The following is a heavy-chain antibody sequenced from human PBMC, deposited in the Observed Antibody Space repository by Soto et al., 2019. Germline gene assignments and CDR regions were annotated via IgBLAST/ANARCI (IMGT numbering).Heavy chain of an antibody. CDR3: ARDIAARPQNWFDP. Sequence: QVQLQESGPGLVKPSQTLSLTCTVSGGSISSGGYYWSWIRQHPGKGLEWIGYIYYSGSTYYNPSLKSRVTISVDTYKNQFALKLSSVTAADTAVYYCARDIAARPQNWFDPWGQGTLVTVSS. V-gene: IGHV4-31*03. J-gene: IGHJ5*02. CDR2: IYYSGST. D-gene: IGHD6-6*01. CDR1: GGSISSGGYY.